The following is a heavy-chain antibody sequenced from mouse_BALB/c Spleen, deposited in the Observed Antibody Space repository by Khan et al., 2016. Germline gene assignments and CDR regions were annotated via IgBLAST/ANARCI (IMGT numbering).Heavy chain of an antibody. CDR2: ISYSGST. D-gene: IGHD2-4*01. CDR3: ARSMITTGFAY. V-gene: IGHV3-2*02. J-gene: IGHJ3*01. CDR1: GYSITSDYA. Sequence: QLEESGPGLVKPSQSLSLTCTVTGYSITSDYAWNWIRQFPGNKLEWMGYISYSGSTSYNPSLKSRISITRDTSKNQFFLQLNSVTTKDTATYYCARSMITTGFAYWGQGTLVTVSA.